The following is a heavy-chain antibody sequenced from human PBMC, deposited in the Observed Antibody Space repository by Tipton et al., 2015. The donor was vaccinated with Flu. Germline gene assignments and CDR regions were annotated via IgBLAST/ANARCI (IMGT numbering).Heavy chain of an antibody. Sequence: TLSLTCSVSGGSVGSPYCWGWVRRPPGKGLEWIGHIYYIGNTNYNPSLKSRVTISMDTSKSQFSLKLSSMTAADTAVYYCARMEWTVTTPRYFDLWGRGTLVTVSS. CDR3: ARMEWTVTTPRYFDL. D-gene: IGHD3-3*01. J-gene: IGHJ2*01. CDR1: GGSVGSPYC. CDR2: IYYIGNT. V-gene: IGHV4/OR15-8*02.